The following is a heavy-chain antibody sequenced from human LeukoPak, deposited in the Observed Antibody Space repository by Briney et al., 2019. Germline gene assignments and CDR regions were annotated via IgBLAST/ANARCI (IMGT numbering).Heavy chain of an antibody. CDR3: ARRKVGPTNYYYGVDV. V-gene: IGHV3-23*01. D-gene: IGHD1-26*01. CDR2: VSASGLST. J-gene: IGHJ6*02. Sequence: GGSLRLSCAASGFVFSSYSMSWVRQSPGKGLEWVSSVSASGLSTYYADSVKGRFTISRDNSKNTLYLQMNSLTADDTALYYCARRKVGPTNYYYGVDVWGQGTTVTVSS. CDR1: GFVFSSYS.